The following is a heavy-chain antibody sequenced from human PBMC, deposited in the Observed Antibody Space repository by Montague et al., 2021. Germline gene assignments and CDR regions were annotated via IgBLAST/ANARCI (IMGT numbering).Heavy chain of an antibody. CDR1: GDSVWSNTAA. J-gene: IGHJ4*02. D-gene: IGHD4-17*01. Sequence: CAISGDSVWSNTAARNWIRQSPSVDLEWLRRTNYRPKWTSDYATSVEGRISIDPDTSKNQFFLHLRSVTPEDTGVYYCVRDTGSAQAGFDAWGQGTLVTVSS. V-gene: IGHV6-1*01. CDR3: VRDTGSAQAGFDA. CDR2: TNYRPKWTS.